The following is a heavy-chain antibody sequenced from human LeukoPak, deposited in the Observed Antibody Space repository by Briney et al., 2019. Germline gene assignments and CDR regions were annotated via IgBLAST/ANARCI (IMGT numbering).Heavy chain of an antibody. CDR1: GFTFDDYA. CDR2: ISWNSGSI. Sequence: PGGSLRLSCAASGFTFDDYAMHWVRQAPGKGLEWVSGISWNSGSIGYADSVKGRFTISRDNAKNSLSLQMNSLRAEDTAVYYCARDRLLEDRDYNSYYYMDVWGIGTTVTVSS. D-gene: IGHD1-1*01. J-gene: IGHJ6*03. CDR3: ARDRLLEDRDYNSYYYMDV. V-gene: IGHV3-9*01.